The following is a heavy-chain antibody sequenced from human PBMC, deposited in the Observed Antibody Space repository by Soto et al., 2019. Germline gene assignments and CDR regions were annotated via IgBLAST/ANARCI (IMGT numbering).Heavy chain of an antibody. V-gene: IGHV3-33*01. J-gene: IGHJ4*02. Sequence: LRLSCAASGFTFSSYGMHWVRQAPGKGLEWVAVIWYDGSNKYYADSVKGRFTISRDNSKNTLYLQMNSLRAEDTAVYYCARGNRSSGYYFDYWGQGTLVTVSS. CDR1: GFTFSSYG. CDR2: IWYDGSNK. D-gene: IGHD1-1*01. CDR3: ARGNRSSGYYFDY.